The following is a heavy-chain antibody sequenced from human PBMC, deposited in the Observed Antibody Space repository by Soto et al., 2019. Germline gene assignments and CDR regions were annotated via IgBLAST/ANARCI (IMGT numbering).Heavy chain of an antibody. J-gene: IGHJ4*02. Sequence: WGSLRLSCSASGFTFSSYAMSWFRQAPGKGLEWVSAISGSGGSTYYADSVKGRFTISRDNSKNTLYLQMNSLRAEDTAVYYCAKSYLGSSGWSLFDYWGQGTLVTVSS. D-gene: IGHD6-19*01. V-gene: IGHV3-23*01. CDR2: ISGSGGST. CDR1: GFTFSSYA. CDR3: AKSYLGSSGWSLFDY.